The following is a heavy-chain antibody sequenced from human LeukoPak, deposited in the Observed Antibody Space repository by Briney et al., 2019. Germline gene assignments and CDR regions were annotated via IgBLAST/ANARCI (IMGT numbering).Heavy chain of an antibody. CDR3: ARGTSRYYDSSGLHAFDI. CDR1: GYTFTGYY. J-gene: IGHJ3*02. Sequence: GASVKVSCKASGYTFTGYYIHWVRQAPGQGLEWMGWINPNSGGTNYAQKFQGRVTMTRDTSISTAYMELSRLRSDDTAVYYCARGTSRYYDSSGLHAFDIWGQGTMVTVSS. V-gene: IGHV1-2*02. D-gene: IGHD3-22*01. CDR2: INPNSGGT.